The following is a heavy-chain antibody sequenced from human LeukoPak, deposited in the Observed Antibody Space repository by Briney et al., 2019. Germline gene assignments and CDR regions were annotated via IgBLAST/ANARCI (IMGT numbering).Heavy chain of an antibody. J-gene: IGHJ4*02. CDR2: TSGSGDST. CDR1: GFTFSNYA. CDR3: AKDVKLDYVRHFDS. V-gene: IGHV3-23*01. Sequence: GGSLRLSCAASGFTFSNYAMSWVRQAPGKGLEWVSATSGSGDSTFTRYADSVKGRFTISRDNSKNTLYLQMNSLRAEDTAVYYCAKDVKLDYVRHFDSWGQGTLVTVSS. D-gene: IGHD3-16*01.